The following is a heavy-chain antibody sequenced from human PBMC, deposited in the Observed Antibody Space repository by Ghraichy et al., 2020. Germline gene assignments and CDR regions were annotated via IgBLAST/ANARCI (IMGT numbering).Heavy chain of an antibody. J-gene: IGHJ5*02. D-gene: IGHD6-13*01. CDR2: IYYSGST. CDR1: GGSISSGGYY. CDR3: AREAGYSSSWYEGNWFDP. Sequence: SETLSLTCTVSGGSISSGGYYWSWIRQHPGEGLEWIGYIYYSGSTYYNPSLKSRVTISVDTSKNQFSLKLSSVTAADTAVYYCAREAGYSSSWYEGNWFDPWGQGTLVTVSS. V-gene: IGHV4-31*03.